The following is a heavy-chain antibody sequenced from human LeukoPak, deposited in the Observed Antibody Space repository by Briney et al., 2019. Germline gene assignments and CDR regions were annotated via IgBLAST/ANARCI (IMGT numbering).Heavy chain of an antibody. CDR3: ARTSGVSVAGSPYYFDF. D-gene: IGHD6-13*01. J-gene: IGHJ4*02. V-gene: IGHV1-18*01. Sequence: ASVKVSCKTSGYSFTNYGISWVRQAPGQGLEWMGWINTYNGNTDYIQKLQGRVTMTTDTSTSTAYMELRSLGFDDTAVYYCARTSGVSVAGSPYYFDFWGQGTLITVSS. CDR1: GYSFTNYG. CDR2: INTYNGNT.